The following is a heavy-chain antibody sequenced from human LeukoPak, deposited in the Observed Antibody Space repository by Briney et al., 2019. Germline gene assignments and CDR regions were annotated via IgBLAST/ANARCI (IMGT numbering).Heavy chain of an antibody. CDR1: GGSITSSY. CDR2: ILHSVNT. V-gene: IGHV4-59*08. Sequence: SETLSLTCTVSGGSITSSYWTWVRQAPGEAPEWIGYILHSVNTRYNPSLESRVTISRDTSKNRISLILRSVTAADTAVYYCASGEDNAKVNFRGQGTLVTVSS. D-gene: IGHD4-17*01. J-gene: IGHJ1*01. CDR3: ASGEDNAKVNF.